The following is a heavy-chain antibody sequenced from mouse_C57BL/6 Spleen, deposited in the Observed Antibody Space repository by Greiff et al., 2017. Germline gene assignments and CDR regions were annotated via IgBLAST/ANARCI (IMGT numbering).Heavy chain of an antibody. D-gene: IGHD3-1*01. CDR3: AKHERAWYAMDY. CDR1: GYTFTEYT. CDR2: FYPGSGSI. J-gene: IGHJ4*01. Sequence: VQLQESGAELVKPGASVKLSCKASGYTFTEYTIHWVKQRSGQGLEWIGWFYPGSGSIKYNEKFKDKATLTADKSSSTVYMELSRLTSEDTAVYICAKHERAWYAMDYWGQGTSVTVSS. V-gene: IGHV1-62-2*01.